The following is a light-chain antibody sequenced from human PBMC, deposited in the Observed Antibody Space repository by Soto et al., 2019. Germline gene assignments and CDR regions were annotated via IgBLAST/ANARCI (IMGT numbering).Light chain of an antibody. CDR2: DVT. Sequence: QSALTQPASVSGSPGQSITISCTGTSTDVGGYKYVSWYQQNPGKAPKLMIYDVTSRPSGVSDRFSGSKSGNTASLIISWLQPEDEADYYCISYTSSDTYVFGTGTKVTVL. CDR1: STDVGGYKY. J-gene: IGLJ1*01. CDR3: ISYTSSDTYV. V-gene: IGLV2-14*01.